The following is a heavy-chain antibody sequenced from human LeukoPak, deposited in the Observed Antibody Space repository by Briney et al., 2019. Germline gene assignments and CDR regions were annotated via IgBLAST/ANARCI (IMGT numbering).Heavy chain of an antibody. Sequence: PSETLSLTCAVSGYSISSGYYWGWIRQPPGKGLEWIGSIYHSGSTYYNPSLKSRVTISVDTSKNQFSLKLSSVTAADTAVYYCAPNDALDLWGQGTMVTVSS. CDR1: GYSISSGYY. J-gene: IGHJ3*01. V-gene: IGHV4-38-2*01. CDR3: APNDALDL. CDR2: IYHSGST.